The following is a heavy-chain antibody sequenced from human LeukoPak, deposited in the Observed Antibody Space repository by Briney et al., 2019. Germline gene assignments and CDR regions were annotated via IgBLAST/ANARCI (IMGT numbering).Heavy chain of an antibody. Sequence: GGSLRLSCAASGFTFSSYAMSWVRQAPGKGLEWVSAISGSGGSTYYADSVKGRFTISRDNSKNTLYLQMNSLRAEDTAVYYCAKLPLRTYYYGSGSLAVWGQGTLVTVSS. CDR1: GFTFSSYA. J-gene: IGHJ4*02. D-gene: IGHD3-10*01. V-gene: IGHV3-23*01. CDR3: AKLPLRTYYYGSGSLAV. CDR2: ISGSGGST.